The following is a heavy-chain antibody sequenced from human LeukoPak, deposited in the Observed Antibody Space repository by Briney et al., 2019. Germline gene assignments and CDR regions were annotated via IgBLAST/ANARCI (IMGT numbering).Heavy chain of an antibody. J-gene: IGHJ6*02. V-gene: IGHV3-11*01. Sequence: PGGSLRLSCAASGFTFSDYYMSWIRQAPGKGLEWVSYISSSGSTIYYADSVKGRFTISRDNAKNSLYLQMNSLRAEDTAVYYCARDHPPKRQFYYYGMDVWGQGTTVTVSS. CDR2: ISSSGSTI. CDR3: ARDHPPKRQFYYYGMDV. CDR1: GFTFSDYY. D-gene: IGHD1-1*01.